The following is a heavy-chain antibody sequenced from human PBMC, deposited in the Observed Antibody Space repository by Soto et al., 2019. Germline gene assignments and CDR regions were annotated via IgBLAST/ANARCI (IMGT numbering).Heavy chain of an antibody. D-gene: IGHD2-15*01. V-gene: IGHV1-3*01. Sequence: QVQLVQSGAEVKKPGASVKVSCKASGYTFTSFVVHWVRQAPGQRLEWMGWIDAGKGNTKYSHKFQGRVIXXRDTSASTAYMDLSSLTSEDTAVYYCARDYPYCTGGSCLGYWGQGTLVIVSS. CDR3: ARDYPYCTGGSCLGY. CDR1: GYTFTSFV. J-gene: IGHJ4*02. CDR2: IDAGKGNT.